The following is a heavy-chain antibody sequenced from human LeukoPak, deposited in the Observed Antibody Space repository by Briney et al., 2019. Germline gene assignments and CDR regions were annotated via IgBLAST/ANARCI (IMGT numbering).Heavy chain of an antibody. D-gene: IGHD5-24*01. J-gene: IGHJ4*02. CDR1: GFTFSTYA. V-gene: IGHV3-23*01. CDR3: ARDLMATIT. CDR2: ISGSGGST. Sequence: PGGSLRLSCAASGFTFSTYAMSWVRQAPGKGLEWVSGISGSGGSTYYADSVKGRFTISRDNAKNSLYLQMNSLRAEDTAVYYCARDLMATITWGQGTLVTVSS.